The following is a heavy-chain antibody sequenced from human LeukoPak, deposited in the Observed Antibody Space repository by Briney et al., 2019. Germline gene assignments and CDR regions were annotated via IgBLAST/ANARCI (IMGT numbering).Heavy chain of an antibody. CDR2: IYYSGNT. CDR3: ARDPRGYSYAEA. CDR1: GGSISSSGYY. V-gene: IGHV4-39*02. J-gene: IGHJ4*02. Sequence: SETLSLTCSVSGGSISSSGYYWGWVRQPPGKGLEWIGNIYYSGNTYYNASLNSRVTISVDTSKNDFSLKLSSVTAADTAIYYCARDPRGYSYAEAWGQGTLVTVSS. D-gene: IGHD5-18*01.